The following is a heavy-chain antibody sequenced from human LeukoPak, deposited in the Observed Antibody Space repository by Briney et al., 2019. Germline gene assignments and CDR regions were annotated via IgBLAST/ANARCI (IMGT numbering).Heavy chain of an antibody. CDR3: ARDGNYDSSGYADAFDI. D-gene: IGHD3-22*01. CDR1: GGSISSYY. J-gene: IGHJ3*02. CDR2: IYYSGST. V-gene: IGHV4-59*01. Sequence: PSETLSLTCTVSGGSISSYYWSWIRQPPGKGLEWIGYIYYSGSTNYNPSLKSRVTISVDTSKNQFSLKLSSVTAADTAVYYCARDGNYDSSGYADAFDIWGQGTMVTVSS.